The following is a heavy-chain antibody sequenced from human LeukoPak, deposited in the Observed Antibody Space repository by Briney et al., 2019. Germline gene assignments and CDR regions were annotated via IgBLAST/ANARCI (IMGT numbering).Heavy chain of an antibody. CDR1: GGSISSYY. CDR2: VYTSGST. Sequence: SETLSLTCTVSGGSISSYYWSWIRQPAGKVLEWIGRVYTSGSTNYNPSLKSRVTMSVDTSKNQFSLKLGSVTAADTAVYYCARVRTYYDILTGYSDNAFDIWGQGTMVTVSS. J-gene: IGHJ3*02. D-gene: IGHD3-9*01. V-gene: IGHV4-4*07. CDR3: ARVRTYYDILTGYSDNAFDI.